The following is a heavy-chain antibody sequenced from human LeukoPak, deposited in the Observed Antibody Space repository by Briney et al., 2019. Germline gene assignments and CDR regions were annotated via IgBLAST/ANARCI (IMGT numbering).Heavy chain of an antibody. D-gene: IGHD3-22*01. Sequence: ASVTVTCKASGGTFRSFAISWVRQAPGQGLEWMGGIIPIFRTANYAQKFQGRVTITADESTSTAYMELSSLRSEDTAVYYCARALRYYSDSSGDAFDYWGRGTLVTVSS. CDR1: GGTFRSFA. CDR3: ARALRYYSDSSGDAFDY. J-gene: IGHJ4*02. V-gene: IGHV1-69*13. CDR2: IIPIFRTA.